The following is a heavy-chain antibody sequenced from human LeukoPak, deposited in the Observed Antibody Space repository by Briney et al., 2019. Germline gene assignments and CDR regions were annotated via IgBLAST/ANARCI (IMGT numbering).Heavy chain of an antibody. Sequence: ASVKVSCKASGYTFTGYYMHWVRQAPGQGLEWMGWINLNSGGTNYAQKFQGRVTMTRDTSISTAYMELSRLRSDDTAVYYCARDLGGFYDSSGYAGWFDPWGQGTLVTVSS. J-gene: IGHJ5*02. CDR3: ARDLGGFYDSSGYAGWFDP. D-gene: IGHD3-22*01. CDR2: INLNSGGT. V-gene: IGHV1-2*02. CDR1: GYTFTGYY.